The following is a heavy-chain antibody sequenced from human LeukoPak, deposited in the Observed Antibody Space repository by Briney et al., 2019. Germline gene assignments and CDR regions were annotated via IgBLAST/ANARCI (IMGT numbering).Heavy chain of an antibody. CDR2: INEDGSDK. J-gene: IGHJ6*02. D-gene: IGHD3-9*01. V-gene: IGHV3-7*05. CDR3: ARDDFEYSVHNGMDV. CDR1: GFTFSSYW. Sequence: GGSLRLSCAASGFTFSSYWMTWVRQAPGKGLEWVAHINEDGSDKHYVDSVKGRFTISRDNAKNSLYLQIDSLRAEDTAVYYCARDDFEYSVHNGMDVWGQGTTVTVSS.